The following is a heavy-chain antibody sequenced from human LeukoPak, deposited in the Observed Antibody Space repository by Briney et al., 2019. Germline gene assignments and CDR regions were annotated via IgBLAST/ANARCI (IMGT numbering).Heavy chain of an antibody. J-gene: IGHJ3*02. CDR1: GFTFSDYY. D-gene: IGHD3-22*01. Sequence: GGSLRLSCAASGFTFSDYYMSWIRQAPGKGLEWVSYISGSGSTIYYADSVKGRFTISRDNAKNSLYLQMNSLRAEDTAVYYCARVGYDSPGDAFDIWGQGTMVTVSS. CDR2: ISGSGSTI. V-gene: IGHV3-11*01. CDR3: ARVGYDSPGDAFDI.